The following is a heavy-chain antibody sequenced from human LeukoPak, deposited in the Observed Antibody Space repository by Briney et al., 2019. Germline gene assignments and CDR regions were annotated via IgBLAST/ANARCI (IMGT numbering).Heavy chain of an antibody. CDR1: GRSLSGYF. V-gene: IGHV4-34*01. D-gene: IGHD3-9*01. CDR2: IHYTGAT. Sequence: SETLSLTCAVYGRSLSGYFWSWIRQPPGKGLEWIGEIHYTGATNYKPSLKSRVSISLDMSKNQLSLEMRSVPAADTAVYYCARGRLDYYYMDVWGRGTTVTVSS. CDR3: ARGRLDYYYMDV. J-gene: IGHJ6*03.